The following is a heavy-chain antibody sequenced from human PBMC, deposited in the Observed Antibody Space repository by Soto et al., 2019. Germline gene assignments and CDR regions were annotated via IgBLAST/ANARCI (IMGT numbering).Heavy chain of an antibody. CDR2: INRDGSEE. V-gene: IGHV3-7*03. D-gene: IGHD2-2*01. CDR1: VFTFSGWW. CDR3: ARDPRPPSASMRGLGWFDP. J-gene: IGHJ5*02. Sequence: WGSLRVSWASAVFTFSGWWLSWVRQATGKGLEWVANINRDGSEEHYVDSVKGRFTISRDNAKNSVYLQMDSLRGDDSAVYYCARDPRPPSASMRGLGWFDPWGQGTLVTVSS.